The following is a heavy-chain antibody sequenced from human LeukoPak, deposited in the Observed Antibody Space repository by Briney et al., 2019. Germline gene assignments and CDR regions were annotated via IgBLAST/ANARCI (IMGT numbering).Heavy chain of an antibody. CDR2: ISSSGSTI. J-gene: IGHJ5*02. V-gene: IGHV3-11*01. Sequence: GGSLRLSCAASGFTFSDYYMSWIRQAPGKGLEWVSYISSSGSTIYYADSVKGRFTISRDNAKNSLYLKMNSLRAEDTAVYYCARDLGVYSGSYSNWFDPWGQGTLVTVSS. CDR3: ARDLGVYSGSYSNWFDP. D-gene: IGHD1-26*01. CDR1: GFTFSDYY.